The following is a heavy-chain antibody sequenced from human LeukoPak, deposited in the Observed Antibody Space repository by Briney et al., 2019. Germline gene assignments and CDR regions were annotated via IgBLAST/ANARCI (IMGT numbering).Heavy chain of an antibody. Sequence: AASVKVSCKASGGTFSSYAISRVRQAPGQGLEWMGGIIPIFGTANYAQKFQGRVTITADESTSTAYMELSSLRSEDTAVYYCASHGGSRPRNNWFDPWGQGTLVTVSS. J-gene: IGHJ5*02. CDR2: IIPIFGTA. CDR1: GGTFSSYA. CDR3: ASHGGSRPRNNWFDP. D-gene: IGHD2-15*01. V-gene: IGHV1-69*01.